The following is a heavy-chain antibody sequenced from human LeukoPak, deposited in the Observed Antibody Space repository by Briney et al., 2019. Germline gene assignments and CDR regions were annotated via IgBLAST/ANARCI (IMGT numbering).Heavy chain of an antibody. CDR3: ARFGSSPDY. D-gene: IGHD6-6*01. Sequence: ASVKVSCKASGGTFSSYAISWVRQAPGQGLEWMGWMNPNSGNTGYAQKFQGRVTITRNTSISTAYMELSSLRSEDTAVYYCARFGSSPDYWGQGTLVTVSS. J-gene: IGHJ4*02. CDR1: GGTFSSYA. V-gene: IGHV1-8*03. CDR2: MNPNSGNT.